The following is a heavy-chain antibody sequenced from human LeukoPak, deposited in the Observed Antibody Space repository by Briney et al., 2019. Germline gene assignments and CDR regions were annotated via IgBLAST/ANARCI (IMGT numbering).Heavy chain of an antibody. CDR1: GGSFSGYY. CDR3: ASTVRYGDYAAGY. Sequence: SETLSLTCAVYGGSFSGYYWSWIRQPPGKGLEWIGEINHSGSTNYNPSLKSRVTISVDTSKNQFSLKLSSVTAADTAVYYCASTVRYGDYAAGYWGQGTLVTVSS. D-gene: IGHD4-17*01. V-gene: IGHV4-34*01. J-gene: IGHJ4*02. CDR2: INHSGST.